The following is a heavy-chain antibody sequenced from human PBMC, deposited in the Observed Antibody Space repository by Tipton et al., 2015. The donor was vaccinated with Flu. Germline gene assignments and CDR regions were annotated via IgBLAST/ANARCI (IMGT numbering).Heavy chain of an antibody. Sequence: QLVQSGPEVKKPWSSVKVSCKASGGTFSSYAISWVPQAPGHGLEWMGGIIPIFGTANYTQKFQGRVTITADESTSAAYMELSSMRSEVAAVYYCAREEGGRDGQNAFDIWGQGTMDTVSS. CDR3: AREEGGRDGQNAFDI. D-gene: IGHD5-24*01. V-gene: IGHV1-69*01. J-gene: IGHJ3*02. CDR2: IIPIFGTA. CDR1: GGTFSSYA.